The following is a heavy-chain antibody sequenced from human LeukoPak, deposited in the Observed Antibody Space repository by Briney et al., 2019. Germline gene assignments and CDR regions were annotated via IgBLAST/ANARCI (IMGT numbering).Heavy chain of an antibody. CDR3: ARDLSDYYGSGSYRPIDAFDI. V-gene: IGHV4-59*12. CDR1: GGSISSYY. CDR2: IYYSGST. D-gene: IGHD3-10*01. Sequence: NPSETLSLTCTVSGGSISSYYWSWIRQPPGKRLEWIGHIYYSGSTNYNPSLKSRVTISVDTSKNQFSLKLSPVTAADTAVYYCARDLSDYYGSGSYRPIDAFDIWGQGTMVTVSS. J-gene: IGHJ3*02.